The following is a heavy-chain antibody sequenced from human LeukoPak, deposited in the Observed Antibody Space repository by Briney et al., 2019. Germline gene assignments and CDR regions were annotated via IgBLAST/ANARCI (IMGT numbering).Heavy chain of an antibody. CDR3: AKKDGVAVAGRD. D-gene: IGHD6-19*01. CDR1: GFTFSRYA. Sequence: GGSLRLSCAASGFTFSRYAMSWVRQAPGKGLEWVSAISGSGGSTYYADSVKGRFTISRDNSKNTLYLQMNSLRAEDTAVYYCAKKDGVAVAGRDWGQGTLVTVSS. J-gene: IGHJ4*02. V-gene: IGHV3-23*01. CDR2: ISGSGGST.